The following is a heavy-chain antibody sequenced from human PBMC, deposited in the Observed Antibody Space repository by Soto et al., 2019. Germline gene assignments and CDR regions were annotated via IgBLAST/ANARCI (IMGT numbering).Heavy chain of an antibody. V-gene: IGHV3-33*01. D-gene: IGHD6-19*01. J-gene: IGHJ6*02. Sequence: HPGGSLRLSCAASGFTFSSYGMHWVRQAPGKGLEWVAVIWYDGSNKYYADSVKGRFTISRDNSKNTLYLQMNSLRAEDTAVYYCARDKRAVAGTISSGMDVWGQGTTVTVSS. CDR3: ARDKRAVAGTISSGMDV. CDR1: GFTFSSYG. CDR2: IWYDGSNK.